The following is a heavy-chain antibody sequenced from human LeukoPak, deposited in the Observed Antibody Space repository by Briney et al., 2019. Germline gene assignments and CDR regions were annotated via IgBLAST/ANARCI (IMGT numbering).Heavy chain of an antibody. V-gene: IGHV1-18*01. D-gene: IGHD6-13*01. CDR2: ISAYNGNT. CDR1: GYTFTSYG. CDR3: ARDLSSWYSDYYYGMDV. Sequence: ASVKVSCKASGYTFTSYGISWVRQAPGQGLEWMGWISAYNGNTNYAQKLQGRVTITRDTSASTAYMELSSLRSEDTAVYYCARDLSSWYSDYYYGMDVWGQGTTVTVSS. J-gene: IGHJ6*02.